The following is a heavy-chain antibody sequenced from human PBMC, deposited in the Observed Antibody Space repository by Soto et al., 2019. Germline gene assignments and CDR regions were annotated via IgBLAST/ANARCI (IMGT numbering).Heavy chain of an antibody. Sequence: GGSLRLSCAASGFTFSSYAMSWVRQAPGKGLEWVSAISGSGGSTYYADSVKGRFTISSDNSKNTLYLQMNSLRAEDTAVYYCARGTLTYCSGGICYRNYYMDVCGKRTTVPVSS. D-gene: IGHD2-15*01. CDR3: ARGTLTYCSGGICYRNYYMDV. CDR2: ISGSGGST. V-gene: IGHV3-23*01. J-gene: IGHJ6*03. CDR1: GFTFSSYA.